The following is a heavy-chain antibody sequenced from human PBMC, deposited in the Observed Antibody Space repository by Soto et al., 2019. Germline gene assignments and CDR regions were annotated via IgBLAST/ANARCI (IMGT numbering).Heavy chain of an antibody. CDR3: ATWHEREHAFDV. D-gene: IGHD1-1*01. CDR2: LYDVDGS. V-gene: IGHV3-53*01. J-gene: IGHJ3*01. CDR1: GLTISGKKY. Sequence: DVQLVESGGGLIQPGESLRLSCAAFGLTISGKKYVAWVRQAPGKGLEWVSALYDVDGSFYADSVTGRFTTSSDSSNTTVYLQMNDLRPDDTAGYYCATWHEREHAFDVWGQGTTVTISS.